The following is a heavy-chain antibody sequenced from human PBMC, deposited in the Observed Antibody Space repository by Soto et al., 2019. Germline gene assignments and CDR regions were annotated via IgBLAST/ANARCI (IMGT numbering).Heavy chain of an antibody. Sequence: GESLKISCKGSGYIFTNYWIAWVRQMPGKGLEWIGMIYPGDSDTKISPSFQGQVTISADKSLSTAYLQWNSLKASDTAMYFCARRGGSYAGPPDYWGQGTLVTVYS. D-gene: IGHD1-26*01. CDR2: IYPGDSDT. CDR3: ARRGGSYAGPPDY. CDR1: GYIFTNYW. J-gene: IGHJ4*02. V-gene: IGHV5-51*01.